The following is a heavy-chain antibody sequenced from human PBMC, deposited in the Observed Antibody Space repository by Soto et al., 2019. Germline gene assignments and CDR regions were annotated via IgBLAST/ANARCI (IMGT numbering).Heavy chain of an antibody. J-gene: IGHJ6*02. CDR2: INGDGSST. CDR3: ARDGLLDYYGMDV. V-gene: IGHV3-74*01. Sequence: GGSLRLSCAASGFTFSSHWMHWVRQAPGKGLVWVSRINGDGSSTSYADSVKGRFTISRDNAKNTLYLQMNSLRADDTAVYYCARDGLLDYYGMDVWGQGTTVTVSS. CDR1: GFTFSSHW.